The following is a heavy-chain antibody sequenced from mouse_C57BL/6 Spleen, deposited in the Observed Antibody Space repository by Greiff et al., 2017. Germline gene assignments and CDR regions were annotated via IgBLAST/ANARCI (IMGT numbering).Heavy chain of an antibody. V-gene: IGHV1-55*01. CDR1: GYTFTSYW. J-gene: IGHJ4*01. CDR3: AREGLENYAMDY. CDR2: IYPGSGST. Sequence: QVQLKQSGAELVKPGASVKMSCKASGYTFTSYWITWVKQRPGQGLEWIGDIYPGSGSTNYNEKFKSKATLTVDTSSSTAYMQLSSLTSEDSAVYYCAREGLENYAMDYWGQGTSVTVAS.